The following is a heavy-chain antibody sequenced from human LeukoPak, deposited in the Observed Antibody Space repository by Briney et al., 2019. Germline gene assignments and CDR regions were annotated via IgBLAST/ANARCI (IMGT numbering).Heavy chain of an antibody. J-gene: IGHJ2*01. Sequence: PGGSLRLSCAASGFTFSSYGMHWVRQAPDKGLEWVAVIWYDGSNKYYADSVKGRFTISRDNSKNTLYLQMNSLRAEDTAVYYCARDSGSYRPMGWYFDLWGRGTLVTVSS. CDR2: IWYDGSNK. CDR3: ARDSGSYRPMGWYFDL. V-gene: IGHV3-33*01. D-gene: IGHD1-26*01. CDR1: GFTFSSYG.